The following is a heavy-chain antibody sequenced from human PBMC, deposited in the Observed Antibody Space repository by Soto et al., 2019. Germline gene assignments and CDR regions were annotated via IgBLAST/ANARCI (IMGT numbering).Heavy chain of an antibody. CDR1: GASVTDYY. D-gene: IGHD3-22*01. V-gene: IGHV4-59*02. Sequence: QVQLQKSGPRLAKPSETLSLTCSVSGASVTDYYWTWIRLTPKRELQWIGFINYNGGTFYSPSLNSRVTISLYTFKNPVSLILNSVTVTDSAIYYCARGHFDSRGYSDALDCWGQATVVTVSS. CDR2: INYNGGT. J-gene: IGHJ4*02. CDR3: ARGHFDSRGYSDALDC.